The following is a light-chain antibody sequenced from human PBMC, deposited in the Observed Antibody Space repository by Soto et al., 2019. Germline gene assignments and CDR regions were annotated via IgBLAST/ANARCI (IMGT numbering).Light chain of an antibody. CDR3: SSYAGSNSDV. CDR1: SSDVGGYNY. Sequence: QSALTQPPSASGSPGQSVTISCTGTSSDVGGYNYVSWYQQHPGKAPKLMIYEVSKRPSGVPDRFSGSKSGNTASLTVFGLQAEDEADYYCSSYAGSNSDVFGTGTKLTVL. CDR2: EVS. V-gene: IGLV2-8*01. J-gene: IGLJ1*01.